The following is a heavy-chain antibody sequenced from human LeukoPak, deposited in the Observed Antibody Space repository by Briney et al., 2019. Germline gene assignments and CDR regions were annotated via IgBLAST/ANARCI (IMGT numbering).Heavy chain of an antibody. J-gene: IGHJ6*03. CDR2: IYTSGST. V-gene: IGHV4-61*02. Sequence: SETLSLTCTVSGGSISSGSYYWSWIRQPAGKGLEWIGRIYTSGSTNYNPSLKSRVTISVDTSKNQFSLKLSSVTAADTAVYYCARGAGDTAMVTAYYYYMDVWGKGTTVTVSS. D-gene: IGHD5-18*01. CDR3: ARGAGDTAMVTAYYYYMDV. CDR1: GGSISSGSYY.